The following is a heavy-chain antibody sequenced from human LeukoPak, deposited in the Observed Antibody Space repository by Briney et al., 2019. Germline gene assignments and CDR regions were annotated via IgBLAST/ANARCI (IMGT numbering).Heavy chain of an antibody. CDR1: GGSISSYY. CDR2: IYYSGST. Sequence: SETLSLTCTVSGGSISSYYWSWIRRPPGKGLEWIGYIYYSGSTNYNPSLKSRVTISVDTSKNQFSLKPSSVTAADTAVYYCARDTLMITFPYYYYGMDVWGQGTTVTVSS. D-gene: IGHD3-16*01. J-gene: IGHJ6*02. CDR3: ARDTLMITFPYYYYGMDV. V-gene: IGHV4-59*01.